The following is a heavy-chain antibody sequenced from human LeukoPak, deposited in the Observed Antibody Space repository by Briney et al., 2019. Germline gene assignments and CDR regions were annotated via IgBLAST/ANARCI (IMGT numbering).Heavy chain of an antibody. V-gene: IGHV4-30-2*01. CDR2: IYHSGST. CDR3: ARIGDYYIDY. D-gene: IGHD4-17*01. Sequence: SGTLSLTCAVSGGSISSGGYSWSWIRQPPGKGLEWIGYIYHSGSTYYNPSLKSRVTISVDRSKNQFSLKLSSVTAADTAVYYCARIGDYYIDYWGQGTLVTVSS. J-gene: IGHJ4*02. CDR1: GGSISSGGYS.